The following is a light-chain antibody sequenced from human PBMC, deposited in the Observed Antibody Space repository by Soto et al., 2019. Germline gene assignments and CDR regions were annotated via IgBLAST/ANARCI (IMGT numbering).Light chain of an antibody. Sequence: DTVLTQTPLSSPVTLGQPASISCRSSQSLVYRDGNTYLSWLQQRPGQPPRRLIYQVSNRFSGVPDRFSGSGAGTDFTLKISRGEAEDVAVYYCVQFSHFPRTFGQGTKVEIK. V-gene: IGKV2-24*01. CDR3: VQFSHFPRT. CDR1: QSLVYRDGNTY. CDR2: QVS. J-gene: IGKJ1*01.